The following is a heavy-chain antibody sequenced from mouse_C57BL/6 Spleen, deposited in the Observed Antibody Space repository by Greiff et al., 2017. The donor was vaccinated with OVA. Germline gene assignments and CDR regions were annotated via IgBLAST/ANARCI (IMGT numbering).Heavy chain of an antibody. D-gene: IGHD1-1*01. CDR3: ARQGYGSSLYYAMDY. CDR1: GFSLTSYG. J-gene: IGHJ4*01. CDR2: IWSDGST. V-gene: IGHV2-6-1*01. Sequence: QVQLKESGPGLVAPSQSLSITCTVSGFSLTSYGVHWVRQPPGKGLEWLVVIWSDGSTTYNSALKSRLSISKDNSKSQVFLKMNSLQTDDTAMYYCARQGYGSSLYYAMDYWGQGTSVTVSS.